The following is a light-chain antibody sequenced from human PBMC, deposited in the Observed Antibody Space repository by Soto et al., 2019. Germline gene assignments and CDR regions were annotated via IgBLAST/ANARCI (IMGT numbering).Light chain of an antibody. CDR1: ESIRTY. Sequence: EIVLTQSPTTLSLSPGERATLSCRASESIRTYLAWYQQKPGQAPRLLIYDASTRATGIPARFSGSGSGTDFTLTIGSLEPEDFAIYYCQHRSNWPITFGQGTRLEIK. CDR3: QHRSNWPIT. J-gene: IGKJ5*01. V-gene: IGKV3-11*01. CDR2: DAS.